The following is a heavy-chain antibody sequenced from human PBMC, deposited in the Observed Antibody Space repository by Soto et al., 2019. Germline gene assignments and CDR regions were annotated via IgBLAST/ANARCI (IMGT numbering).Heavy chain of an antibody. V-gene: IGHV4-34*01. D-gene: IGHD1-20*01. CDR3: ARGYKVTTAFDY. CDR2: INRSGST. J-gene: IGHJ4*02. CDR1: GESLSGYY. Sequence: VHLQQWGAGLLKPSETLSLTCAVYGESLSGYYWSWIRQPPGKGLEWIGEINRSGSTDHNPSLKSRVIMSVDTSNNQFSLKLTSVTAADTAVYYCARGYKVTTAFDYWGQGTLVTVSS.